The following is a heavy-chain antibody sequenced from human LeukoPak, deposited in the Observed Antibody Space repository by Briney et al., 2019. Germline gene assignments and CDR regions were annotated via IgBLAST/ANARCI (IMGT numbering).Heavy chain of an antibody. CDR1: GFTFSGYY. J-gene: IGHJ4*02. Sequence: GGSLTLSCAASGFTFSGYYMSWIRQAPGKGLEWVSYISSSSSYTNYADSVQGRFTISRDNAKNSLFLQMNSLRAEDTALYYCARGRGVAGSLGYFDYWGQGTLVTVSS. CDR2: ISSSSSYT. D-gene: IGHD6-19*01. CDR3: ARGRGVAGSLGYFDY. V-gene: IGHV3-11*05.